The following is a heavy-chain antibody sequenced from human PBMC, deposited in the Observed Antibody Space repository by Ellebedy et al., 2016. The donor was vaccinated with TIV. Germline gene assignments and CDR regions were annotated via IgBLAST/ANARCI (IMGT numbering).Heavy chain of an antibody. CDR3: ATARYDSSGYYYDY. D-gene: IGHD3-22*01. V-gene: IGHV1-8*01. J-gene: IGHJ4*02. Sequence: AASVKVSCKASGYTFTSFDINWVRQATGQGLEWMGWMNPNSGRTGYAQKFQGRVTMTRHASISTAYMELSRLRSEDTAVYYCATARYDSSGYYYDYWGQGTLVTVSS. CDR1: GYTFTSFD. CDR2: MNPNSGRT.